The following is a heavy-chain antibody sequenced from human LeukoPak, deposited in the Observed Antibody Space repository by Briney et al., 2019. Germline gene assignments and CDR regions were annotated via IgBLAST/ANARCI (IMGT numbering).Heavy chain of an antibody. J-gene: IGHJ3*02. CDR2: ISYDGSNK. CDR1: GFTFSSYA. CDR3: ARDYAFDI. Sequence: PGRSLRLSCAASGFTFSSYAMHWVRQAPGKGLEWVAVISYDGSNKYYADSVKGRFTISRDNSKNTLYLQVNSLRAEDTAVYYCARDYAFDIWGQGTMVTVSS. V-gene: IGHV3-30-3*01.